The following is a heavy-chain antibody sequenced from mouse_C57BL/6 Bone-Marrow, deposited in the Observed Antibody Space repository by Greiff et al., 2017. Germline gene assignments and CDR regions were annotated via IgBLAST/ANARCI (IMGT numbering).Heavy chain of an antibody. CDR2: IHPSDSDT. CDR3: AIVCDGYYSWFAY. D-gene: IGHD2-3*01. J-gene: IGHJ3*01. V-gene: IGHV1-74*01. Sequence: QVQLKQSGAELVKPGASVKVSCKASGYTFTSYWMHWVKQRPGQGLEWIGRIHPSDSDTNYNQKFKGKATLTVDKSSSTAYMQLSSLTSEDSAVYYCAIVCDGYYSWFAYWGQGTLVTVSA. CDR1: GYTFTSYW.